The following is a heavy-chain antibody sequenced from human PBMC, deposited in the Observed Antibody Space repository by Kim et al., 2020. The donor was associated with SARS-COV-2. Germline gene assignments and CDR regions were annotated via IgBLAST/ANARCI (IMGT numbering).Heavy chain of an antibody. J-gene: IGHJ5*02. CDR1: GGSISSGGYY. CDR2: IYYSGST. D-gene: IGHD5-12*01. V-gene: IGHV4-31*03. CDR3: ARGPEWLRLTDPFDP. Sequence: SETLSLTCTVSGGSISSGGYYWSWIRQHPGKGLEWIGYIYYSGSTYYNPSLKSRVTISVDTSKNQFSLKLSSVTAADTAVYYCARGPEWLRLTDPFDPWGQGTLVTVSS.